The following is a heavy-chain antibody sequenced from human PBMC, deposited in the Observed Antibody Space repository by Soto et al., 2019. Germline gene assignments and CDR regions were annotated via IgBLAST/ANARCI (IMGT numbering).Heavy chain of an antibody. Sequence: PGGSLRLSCAASGFTVSSNYMSWARQAPGKGLEWVSGIYSGGSTYYADSVKGRFTISRHNSKNTLYLQMNSLRAEDTAVYYCARDWANIAAAGRRVSDYYYGMDVWGQGTTVTVSS. D-gene: IGHD6-13*01. CDR2: IYSGGST. CDR3: ARDWANIAAAGRRVSDYYYGMDV. CDR1: GFTVSSNY. J-gene: IGHJ6*02. V-gene: IGHV3-53*04.